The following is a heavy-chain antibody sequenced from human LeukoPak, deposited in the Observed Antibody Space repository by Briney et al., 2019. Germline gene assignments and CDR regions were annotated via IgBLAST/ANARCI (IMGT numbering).Heavy chain of an antibody. J-gene: IGHJ5*02. CDR1: GGSISSYY. Sequence: PSETLSLTCTVSGGSISSYYWSWIRQPPGKGLEWIGYIYYSGSTNYNPSLKSRVTISVDTSKNQFSLKLSSVTAADTAVYYCARHKRRDIVVVPAASRNWFDPWGQGTLVTVSS. D-gene: IGHD2-2*01. CDR3: ARHKRRDIVVVPAASRNWFDP. V-gene: IGHV4-59*08. CDR2: IYYSGST.